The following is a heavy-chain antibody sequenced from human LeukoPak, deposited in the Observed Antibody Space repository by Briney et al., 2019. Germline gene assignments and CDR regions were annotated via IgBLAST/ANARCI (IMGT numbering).Heavy chain of an antibody. V-gene: IGHV3-48*04. CDR3: ARGITMVRGSYYMDV. CDR1: GFTFSSYS. J-gene: IGHJ6*03. CDR2: ISSSGSTI. Sequence: GGSLRLSCAASGFTFSSYSMNWVRQAPGKGLEWVSYISSSGSTIYYADSVKGRFTISRDNAKNSLYLQMNSLRAEDTAVYYCARGITMVRGSYYMDVWGQGTLVTVSS. D-gene: IGHD3-10*01.